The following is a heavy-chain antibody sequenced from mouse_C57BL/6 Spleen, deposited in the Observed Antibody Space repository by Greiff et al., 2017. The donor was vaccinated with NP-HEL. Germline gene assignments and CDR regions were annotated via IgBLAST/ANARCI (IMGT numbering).Heavy chain of an antibody. D-gene: IGHD1-1*01. CDR3: ARRYYYGSRDWYVDV. J-gene: IGHJ1*03. Sequence: VQLQQSGAELVKPGASVKISCKASGYAFSSYWMNWVKQRPGKGLEWIGQIYPGDGDTNYNGKFKGKATLTADKSSSTAYMQLSSLTSEDSAVYFCARRYYYGSRDWYVDVWGTGTTVTVSS. CDR2: IYPGDGDT. CDR1: GYAFSSYW. V-gene: IGHV1-80*01.